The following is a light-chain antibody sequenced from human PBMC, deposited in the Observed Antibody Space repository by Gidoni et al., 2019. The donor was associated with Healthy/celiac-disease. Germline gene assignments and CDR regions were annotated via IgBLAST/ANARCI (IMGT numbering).Light chain of an antibody. V-gene: IGKV3-20*01. CDR2: GPS. CDR1: QSVSSSY. Sequence: EIVLPQSPGTLSLSPGERATLSCRASQSVSSSYLAWYQQKPGQAPRLLINGPSSRATGFPDRFIAMGSGTDFPFTISRLGPEVFAFYYGQHYVSPLGTFGQGTKVKSN. CDR3: QHYVSPLGT. J-gene: IGKJ1*01.